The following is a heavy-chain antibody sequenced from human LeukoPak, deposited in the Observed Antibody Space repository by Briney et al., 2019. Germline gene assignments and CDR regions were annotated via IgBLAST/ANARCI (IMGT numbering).Heavy chain of an antibody. CDR3: ARGKTVAGTIGGVNY. J-gene: IGHJ4*02. V-gene: IGHV4-34*01. D-gene: IGHD6-19*01. CDR1: GGSFSGYY. Sequence: PSETLSLTCAVSGGSFSGYYWSWIRQPPGKGLEWIGEINHSGSTNYNPSLKSRVTISVDTSKNQFSLKLSSVTAADTAVYYCARGKTVAGTIGGVNYWGQGTLVTVSS. CDR2: INHSGST.